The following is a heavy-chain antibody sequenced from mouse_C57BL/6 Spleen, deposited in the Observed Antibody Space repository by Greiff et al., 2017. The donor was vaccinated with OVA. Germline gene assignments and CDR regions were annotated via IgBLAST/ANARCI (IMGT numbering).Heavy chain of an antibody. CDR1: GYTFTSYW. CDR2: IDPSDSYT. Sequence: VQLQQSGAELVMPGASVKLSCKASGYTFTSYWMHWVKQRPGQGLEWIGEIDPSDSYTNYNQKFKGKSTLTVDKSSSTAYMQLSSLTSEDSAVYYCARGDSNYLDYWGQGTTLTVSS. V-gene: IGHV1-69*01. J-gene: IGHJ2*01. D-gene: IGHD2-5*01. CDR3: ARGDSNYLDY.